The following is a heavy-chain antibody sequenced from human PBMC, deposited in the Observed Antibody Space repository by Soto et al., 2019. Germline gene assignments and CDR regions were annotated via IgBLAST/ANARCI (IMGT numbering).Heavy chain of an antibody. Sequence: EVQLVESGGGVLRPGGSLRLSCAASGFTFDDYGMSWARQAPGKGLEWVSGVNWNGGSTGYADSVKGRFNISRDNAKNSLYLPVNSLRAEDTAFYYCVRGASLNFDYWGQGTLVTVSS. V-gene: IGHV3-20*04. D-gene: IGHD1-26*01. CDR2: VNWNGGST. J-gene: IGHJ4*02. CDR3: VRGASLNFDY. CDR1: GFTFDDYG.